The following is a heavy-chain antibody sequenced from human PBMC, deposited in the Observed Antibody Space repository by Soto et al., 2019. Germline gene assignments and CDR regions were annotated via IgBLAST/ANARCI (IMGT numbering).Heavy chain of an antibody. J-gene: IGHJ5*02. D-gene: IGHD5-12*01. CDR2: ISSSSSTI. CDR3: AREWDGDGYNSGWFDP. Sequence: EVQLVESGGGLVQPGGSLRLSCAASGFTFSSYSMNWVRQAPGKGLEWVSYISSSSSTIYYADSVKGRFTISRDNAKNSRYLQMNSLRAEDTAVYYCAREWDGDGYNSGWFDPWGQGTLVPVSS. V-gene: IGHV3-48*01. CDR1: GFTFSSYS.